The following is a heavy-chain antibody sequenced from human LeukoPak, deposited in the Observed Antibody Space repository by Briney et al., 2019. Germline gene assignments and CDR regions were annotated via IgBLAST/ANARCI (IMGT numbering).Heavy chain of an antibody. V-gene: IGHV3-30-3*01. CDR3: ARDALSRDWGFNWFDP. J-gene: IGHJ5*02. CDR1: GFTFSSYA. Sequence: GRSLRLSCAASGFTFSSYAMHWVRQAPGKGLEWVAVISYDGSNKYYADSVKGRFTISRDNSKNTLYPQMNSLRAEDTAVYYCARDALSRDWGFNWFDPWGQGTLVTVSS. D-gene: IGHD7-27*01. CDR2: ISYDGSNK.